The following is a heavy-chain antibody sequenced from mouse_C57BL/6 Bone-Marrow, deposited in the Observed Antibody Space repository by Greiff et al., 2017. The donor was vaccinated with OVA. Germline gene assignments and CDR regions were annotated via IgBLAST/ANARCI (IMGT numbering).Heavy chain of an antibody. CDR2: IYPGSGST. V-gene: IGHV1-54*01. J-gene: IGHJ4*01. Sequence: QVQLQQSGAELVRPGTSVKVSCKASGYAFTNYLIEWVKQRPGQGLEWLGDIYPGSGSTNYNEKFKSKATLTVDTSSSTAYMQLSSLTSEDSAVYYCARKYYGSSRAMDYWGQGTSVTVSS. D-gene: IGHD1-1*01. CDR3: ARKYYGSSRAMDY. CDR1: GYAFTNYL.